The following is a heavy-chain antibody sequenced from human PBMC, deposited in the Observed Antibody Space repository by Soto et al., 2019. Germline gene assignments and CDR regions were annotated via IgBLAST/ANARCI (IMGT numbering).Heavy chain of an antibody. CDR3: AKDRRQLSALDM. V-gene: IGHV3-30*18. CDR1: GFSFSSYG. D-gene: IGHD6-6*01. J-gene: IGHJ3*02. CDR2: ISNDGNRK. Sequence: GGSLRLSCAASGFSFSSYGMHWVRQAPGRGLEWVTVISNDGNRKYYGESVKGRFSVSRDNDKDTLYLQMNGLRPEDTGVYYCAKDRRQLSALDMWGQGTTVTGS.